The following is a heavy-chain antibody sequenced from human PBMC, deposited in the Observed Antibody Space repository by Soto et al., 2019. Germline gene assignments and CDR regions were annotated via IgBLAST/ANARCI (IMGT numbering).Heavy chain of an antibody. Sequence: QVQLVESGGGVVQPGRSLRLSCAASGFTFSSYGMHWVRQAPGKGLEWVAVISYDGSNKYYADSVKGRFTISRDNSKNTLYLQMNSLRAEDTAVYYCAKGGSSWYVYYYGMDVWGQGTTVTVSS. J-gene: IGHJ6*02. CDR3: AKGGSSWYVYYYGMDV. CDR2: ISYDGSNK. V-gene: IGHV3-30*18. D-gene: IGHD6-13*01. CDR1: GFTFSSYG.